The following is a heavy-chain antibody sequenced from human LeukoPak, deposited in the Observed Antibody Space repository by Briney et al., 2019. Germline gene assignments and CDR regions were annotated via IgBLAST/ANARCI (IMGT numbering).Heavy chain of an antibody. CDR1: GFTFDDYA. D-gene: IGHD4-23*01. Sequence: GGSLRLSCAASGFTFDDYAMHWVRQAPGKGLEWVSGISWSSGSIVYADSVKGRFTISRDNAKNSLYLQMNSLRAEDTGLYYCAKDLSGQGYGGPYFDYWGQGTLVTVSP. CDR2: ISWSSGSI. V-gene: IGHV3-9*01. J-gene: IGHJ4*02. CDR3: AKDLSGQGYGGPYFDY.